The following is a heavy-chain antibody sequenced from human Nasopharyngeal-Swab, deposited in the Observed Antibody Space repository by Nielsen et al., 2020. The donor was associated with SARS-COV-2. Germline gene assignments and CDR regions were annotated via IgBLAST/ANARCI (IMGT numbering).Heavy chain of an antibody. Sequence: SETLSLTCAVYRGTFSGCSWCWICQAPGKGLEWMWVITHSGSANYYPSLKSRVTMSVDMSKNQFSLKVTSVTAADTAVYYCARGVIEGRPGPGYMDVWGKGTTVTVSS. CDR1: RGTFSGCS. D-gene: IGHD6-6*01. CDR2: ITHSGSA. CDR3: ARGVIEGRPGPGYMDV. J-gene: IGHJ6*03. V-gene: IGHV4-34*01.